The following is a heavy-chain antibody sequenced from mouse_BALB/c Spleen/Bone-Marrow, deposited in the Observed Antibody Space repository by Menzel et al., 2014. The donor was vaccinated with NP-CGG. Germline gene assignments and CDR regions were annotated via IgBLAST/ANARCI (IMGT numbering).Heavy chain of an antibody. V-gene: IGHV5-6*01. Sequence: EVMLVESGGDLVKPGGSLKLSCAASGFTFSSYGMPWVRQTPDKRLEWVATISSGGSYTYYPDSVRGRFTISRDNAKNTLYLQMRSLKSEDTAMYYCARQTYYDYDGYFDYWGQGTTLTVSS. CDR2: ISSGGSYT. CDR1: GFTFSSYG. J-gene: IGHJ2*01. D-gene: IGHD2-4*01. CDR3: ARQTYYDYDGYFDY.